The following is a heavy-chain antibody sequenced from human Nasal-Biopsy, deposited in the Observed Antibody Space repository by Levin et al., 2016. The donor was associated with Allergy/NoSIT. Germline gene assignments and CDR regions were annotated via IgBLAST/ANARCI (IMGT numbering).Heavy chain of an antibody. J-gene: IGHJ6*02. Sequence: SETLSLTCAVYGGSFSGYYGSWIRQSPGKGLEWIGEINHRGHTTCNPSLKSRVTISVDTSNDQFSLKLNSVTAADTAVYFCARLAVEGGYFYYGMDVWGQGTTVTVSS. CDR1: GGSFSGYY. CDR3: ARLAVEGGYFYYGMDV. D-gene: IGHD2-21*01. V-gene: IGHV4-34*01. CDR2: INHRGHT.